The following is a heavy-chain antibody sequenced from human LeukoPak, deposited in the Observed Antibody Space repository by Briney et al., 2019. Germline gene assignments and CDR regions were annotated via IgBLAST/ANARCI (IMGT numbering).Heavy chain of an antibody. D-gene: IGHD3-22*01. CDR2: ISGSGGSAGST. CDR1: GFTFSSYA. J-gene: IGHJ4*02. V-gene: IGHV3-23*01. Sequence: GGSLRLSCAASGFTFSSYAMSWVRQAPGKGLEWVSAISGSGGSAGSTYYADSVKGRFTVSRDNSKNTLYLQMNSLRAEDTAVYYCAKDQKNYYDNTGLDYWGQGTLVTVSS. CDR3: AKDQKNYYDNTGLDY.